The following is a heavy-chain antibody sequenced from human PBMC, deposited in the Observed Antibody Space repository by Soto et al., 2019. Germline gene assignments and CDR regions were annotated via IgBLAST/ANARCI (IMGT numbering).Heavy chain of an antibody. CDR2: IYYSGIT. CDR1: GGSISRYY. Sequence: SETLSLTCTVSGGSISRYYWSWIRQPPGKGLEWIVYIYYSGITNYNPSLKNRVTISLDTPKNQFSLKLSSVTAADTAVYYCARGGYSSSWYHYYYYGMDVWGQGTTVTVSS. J-gene: IGHJ6*02. V-gene: IGHV4-59*01. D-gene: IGHD6-13*01. CDR3: ARGGYSSSWYHYYYYGMDV.